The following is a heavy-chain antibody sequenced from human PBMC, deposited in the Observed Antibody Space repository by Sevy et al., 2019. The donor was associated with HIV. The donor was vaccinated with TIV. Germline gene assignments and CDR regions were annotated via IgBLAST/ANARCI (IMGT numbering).Heavy chain of an antibody. CDR3: ASSEGRWELLLDY. CDR1: GFTFSSYG. J-gene: IGHJ4*02. D-gene: IGHD1-26*01. Sequence: GGSLRLSCAASGFTFSSYGMHWVRQAPGKGLEWVAVIWYDGSNKYYADSVKGRFTISRDNSKNTLYLQMNSLRAEDTAGYYCASSEGRWELLLDYWGQGTLVTVSS. V-gene: IGHV3-33*01. CDR2: IWYDGSNK.